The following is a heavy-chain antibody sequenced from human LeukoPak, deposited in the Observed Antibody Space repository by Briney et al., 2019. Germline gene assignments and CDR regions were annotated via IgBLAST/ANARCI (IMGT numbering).Heavy chain of an antibody. CDR3: ARGPNYDYGGKGHFDY. Sequence: GGSLRLSCAASGFTVSSNYMSWVRQAPGKGLEWVSVIYSGGSTYYADSVKGRFTISRDNSKNTLYLQMNSLRAEDTAVYYCARGPNYDYGGKGHFDYWGQGTLVTVSS. D-gene: IGHD4-23*01. V-gene: IGHV3-66*01. CDR1: GFTVSSNY. CDR2: IYSGGST. J-gene: IGHJ4*02.